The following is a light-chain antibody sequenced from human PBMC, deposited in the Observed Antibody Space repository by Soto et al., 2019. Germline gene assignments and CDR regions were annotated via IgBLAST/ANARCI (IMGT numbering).Light chain of an antibody. J-gene: IGLJ3*02. Sequence: QSALTQPASVSGSPGQSITISCTGTSSDVGGYNYVSWYQQHPGKVPKLMIYEVSNRPSGVSNRFSGSKSANTASLTISGLQADDEADYYCSSFTSSSTQGFGGGTQLTVL. CDR1: SSDVGGYNY. CDR2: EVS. CDR3: SSFTSSSTQG. V-gene: IGLV2-14*01.